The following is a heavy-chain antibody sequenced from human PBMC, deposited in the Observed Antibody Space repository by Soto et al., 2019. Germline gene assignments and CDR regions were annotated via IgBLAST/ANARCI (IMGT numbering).Heavy chain of an antibody. V-gene: IGHV3-30*18. Sequence: QVQLVESGGGVVQPGRSLRLSCAASGFTFSSYGMHWVRRAPGKGLEWVAVISYDGSNKYYADSVKGRFTISRDNSKNTLYLQMNSLRAEDTAVYYCAKEKKLEGFGFFDYWGQGTLVTVSS. CDR3: AKEKKLEGFGFFDY. CDR1: GFTFSSYG. D-gene: IGHD3-16*01. CDR2: ISYDGSNK. J-gene: IGHJ4*02.